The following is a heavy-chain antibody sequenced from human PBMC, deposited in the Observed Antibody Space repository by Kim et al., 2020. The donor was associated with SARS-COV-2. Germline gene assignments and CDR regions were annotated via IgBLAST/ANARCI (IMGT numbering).Heavy chain of an antibody. J-gene: IGHJ5*02. D-gene: IGHD1-26*01. CDR3: ARHGVPPRAWAGFDP. CDR1: GYSFTSYW. CDR2: IYPGDSDT. Sequence: GASLQISCKGSGYSFTSYWIGWVRQMPGKGLEWMGIIYPGDSDTRYSPSFQGQVTISADKSISTAYLQWSSLKASDTAMYYCARHGVPPRAWAGFDPWGQGTLVTVSS. V-gene: IGHV5-51*01.